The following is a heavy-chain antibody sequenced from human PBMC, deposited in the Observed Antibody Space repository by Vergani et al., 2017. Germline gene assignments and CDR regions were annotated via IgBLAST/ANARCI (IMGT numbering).Heavy chain of an antibody. V-gene: IGHV4-34*01. D-gene: IGHD3-22*01. J-gene: IGHJ4*02. CDR1: GGSFSGYY. Sequence: QVQLQQWGAGLLKPSETLSLTCAVYGGSFSGYYWSWIRQPPGKGLEWIGEINHSGSTNYNPSLKIRVTISVDTSKNQFSLKLSSVTAADTAVYYCARGLAXFWRLHYYDSSGYYYAGSHFDYWGQGTLVTVSS. CDR3: ARGLAXFWRLHYYDSSGYYYAGSHFDY. CDR2: INHSGST.